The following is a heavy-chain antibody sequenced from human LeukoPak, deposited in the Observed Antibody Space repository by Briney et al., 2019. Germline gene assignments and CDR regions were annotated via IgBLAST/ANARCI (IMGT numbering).Heavy chain of an antibody. V-gene: IGHV1-2*04. CDR1: GYTFTGYY. D-gene: IGHD1-26*01. CDR2: INPNSGGT. J-gene: IGHJ3*02. CDR3: ARDPGIVGATTNAFDI. Sequence: ASVKVSCKASGYTFTGYYMHWVRQAPGQGLEWMGWINPNSGGTNYAQKFQGWVTMTRDTSISTAYMELSRLRSDDTAVYYCARDPGIVGATTNAFDIWGQGTMVTVSS.